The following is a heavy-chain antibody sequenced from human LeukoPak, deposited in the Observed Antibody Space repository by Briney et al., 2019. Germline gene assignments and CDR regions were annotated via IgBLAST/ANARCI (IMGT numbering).Heavy chain of an antibody. Sequence: ASVKVSCKASGYTFTSYAMNWVRQAPGQGLEWMGWTNTNTGNPTYAQGFTGRFVFSLDTSVSTAYLQISSLKAEDTAVYYCARGDYYDSSGYYYDLYYYGMDVWGQGTTVTVSS. CDR2: TNTNTGNP. J-gene: IGHJ6*02. D-gene: IGHD3-22*01. V-gene: IGHV7-4-1*02. CDR1: GYTFTSYA. CDR3: ARGDYYDSSGYYYDLYYYGMDV.